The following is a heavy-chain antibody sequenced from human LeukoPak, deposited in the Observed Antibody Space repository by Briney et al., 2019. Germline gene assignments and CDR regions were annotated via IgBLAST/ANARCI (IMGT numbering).Heavy chain of an antibody. D-gene: IGHD6-19*01. CDR3: ARDGRGWSFDY. Sequence: GGSLRLSCAASGFIFSSYSTNWVRQAPGKGLEWVSSISSSSSYIYYVDSVKGRFTISRDNAKNSLYLQMNSLRAEDTAVYYCARDGRGWSFDYWGQGILVTVSS. CDR1: GFIFSSYS. CDR2: ISSSSSYI. V-gene: IGHV3-21*01. J-gene: IGHJ4*02.